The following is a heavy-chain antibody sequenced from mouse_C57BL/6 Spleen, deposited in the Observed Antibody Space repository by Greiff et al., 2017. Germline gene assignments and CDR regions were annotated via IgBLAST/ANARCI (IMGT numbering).Heavy chain of an antibody. V-gene: IGHV1-69*01. CDR3: ARKRGFYYGSSYYYAMDY. D-gene: IGHD1-1*01. CDR2: IDPSDSYT. J-gene: IGHJ4*01. Sequence: VQLQQPGAELVMPGASVKLSCKASGYTFTSSWLHWVKQRPGQGLEWIGEIDPSDSYTNYNQKFKGKSTLTVDKSSSTAYMQLSSLTSEDSAVYYCARKRGFYYGSSYYYAMDYWGQGTSVTVSS. CDR1: GYTFTSSW.